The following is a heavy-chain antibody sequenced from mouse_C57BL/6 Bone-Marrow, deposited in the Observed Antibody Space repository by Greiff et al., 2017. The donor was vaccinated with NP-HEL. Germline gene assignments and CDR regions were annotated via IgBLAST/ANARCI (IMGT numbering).Heavy chain of an antibody. Sequence: EVKVEESGGGLVQPGGSMKLSCVASGFTFSNYWMNWVRQSPEKGLEWVAQIRLKSDNYATHYAESVKGRFTISRDDSKSSVYLQMNNLRAEDTGIYYCTRFYYGLDYWGQGTTLTVSS. J-gene: IGHJ2*01. CDR3: TRFYYGLDY. CDR2: IRLKSDNYAT. D-gene: IGHD2-1*01. CDR1: GFTFSNYW. V-gene: IGHV6-3*01.